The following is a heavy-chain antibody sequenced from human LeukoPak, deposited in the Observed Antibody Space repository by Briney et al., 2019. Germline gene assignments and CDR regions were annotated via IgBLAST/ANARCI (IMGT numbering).Heavy chain of an antibody. CDR1: GFTFSGYP. D-gene: IGHD2-15*01. Sequence: GGSLRLSCAASGFTFSGYPIHWVRQAPGKGLEWVAVISYDGSNKYYADSVKGRFTISRDNSKNTLYLQMNSLRAEDTAVYYCARVGSWYYYYYGMDVWGQGTTVTVSS. CDR2: ISYDGSNK. J-gene: IGHJ6*02. V-gene: IGHV3-30-3*01. CDR3: ARVGSWYYYYYGMDV.